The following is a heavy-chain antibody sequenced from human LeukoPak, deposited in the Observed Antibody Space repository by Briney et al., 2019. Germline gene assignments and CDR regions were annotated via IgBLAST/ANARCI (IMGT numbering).Heavy chain of an antibody. J-gene: IGHJ6*02. CDR1: GGTFSSYA. CDR3: ARAIAVAASYYYYGMDV. V-gene: IGHV1-69*13. CDR2: IIPIFGTA. Sequence: ASVKVSCKASGGTFSSYAISWVRQAPGQGLEWMGGIIPIFGTANYAQKFQGRVTITADESTSTAYMELSSLRSEDTAVYYCARAIAVAASYYYYGMDVWGQGTTVIVSS. D-gene: IGHD6-19*01.